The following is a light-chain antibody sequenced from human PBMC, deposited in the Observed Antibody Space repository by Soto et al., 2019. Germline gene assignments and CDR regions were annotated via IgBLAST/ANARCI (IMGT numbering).Light chain of an antibody. CDR1: SSDVGGYNY. Sequence: QSVLTQPASVSGSPGQSITISCTGTSSDVGGYNYVSWYQQHPGKAPKLMIYDVSNRPSGVSNRFSGSKSGNTASLTISGRQAEEEADYYCSSYTSSSTRLFGGGTQLTVL. CDR3: SSYTSSSTRL. CDR2: DVS. J-gene: IGLJ2*01. V-gene: IGLV2-14*01.